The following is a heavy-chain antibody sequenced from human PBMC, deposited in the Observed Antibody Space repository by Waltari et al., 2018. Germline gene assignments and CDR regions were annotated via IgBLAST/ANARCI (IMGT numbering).Heavy chain of an antibody. D-gene: IGHD2-2*01. V-gene: IGHV1-69*01. CDR3: ASPSPGYCSSTSCYYFDY. CDR2: IIPIFGTA. J-gene: IGHJ4*02. CDR1: GGSFSSSA. Sequence: QVQLVQSGAEVKKPGSSVEVSCKASGGSFSSSAISWVRQAPGQGLEWMGGIIPIFGTANYAQKFQGRVTITADESTSTAYMELSSLRSEDTAVYYCASPSPGYCSSTSCYYFDYWGQGTLVTVSS.